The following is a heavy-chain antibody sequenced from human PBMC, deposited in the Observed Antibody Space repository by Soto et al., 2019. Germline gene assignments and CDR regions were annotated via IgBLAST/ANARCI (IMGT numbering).Heavy chain of an antibody. CDR1: GFTFSSYA. Sequence: PGGSPRLSCAASGFTFSSYAMSWVRQAPGKGLEWVSAISGSGGSTYYADSVKGRFTISRDNSKNTLHLQMNSLRAEDTAVYYCATQYRGWYVYHFEYWGQGTLVTVSS. D-gene: IGHD6-19*01. CDR2: ISGSGGST. CDR3: ATQYRGWYVYHFEY. V-gene: IGHV3-23*01. J-gene: IGHJ4*02.